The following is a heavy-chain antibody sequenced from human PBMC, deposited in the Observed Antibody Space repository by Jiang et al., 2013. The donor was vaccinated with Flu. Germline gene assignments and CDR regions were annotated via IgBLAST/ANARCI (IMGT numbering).Heavy chain of an antibody. J-gene: IGHJ6*02. CDR3: ARLLLLQPAYYYGMDV. Sequence: SGAEVKKPGASVKVSCKASGYTFIDYYIHWVRQATGQGLEWMGWMNPNSGNTGYAQKFQGRVTMTRNTSISTAYMELSSLRSEDTAVYYCARLLLLQPAYYYGMDVWGQGTTVTVSS. V-gene: IGHV1-8*02. D-gene: IGHD6-13*01. CDR1: GYTFIDYY. CDR2: MNPNSGNT.